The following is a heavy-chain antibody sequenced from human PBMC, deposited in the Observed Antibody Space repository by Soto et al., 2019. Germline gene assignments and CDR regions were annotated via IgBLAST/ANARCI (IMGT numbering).Heavy chain of an antibody. J-gene: IGHJ5*02. CDR2: IYYSGST. D-gene: IGHD3-22*01. CDR1: GGCISSSSYY. CDR3: ARHSRPTMIVVVGQYNWFDP. Sequence: PSETLSLTCTVSGGCISSSSYYWGWIRHPPGKGLEWIGSIYYSGSTYYNPSLKSRVTISVDTSKNQFSLKLSSVTAADTAVYYCARHSRPTMIVVVGQYNWFDPWAQGTLVTVSS. V-gene: IGHV4-39*01.